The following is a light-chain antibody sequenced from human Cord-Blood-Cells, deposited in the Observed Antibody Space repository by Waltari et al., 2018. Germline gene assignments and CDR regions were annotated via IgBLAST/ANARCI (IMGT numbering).Light chain of an antibody. Sequence: QSALTQPASVSGSPGQSITISCPGTSSDVGSYNLVSWYQQHPGKAPKLMIYEGSKRPSGGANRFSGSKSGNTASLTISALQSEDEADYYCCSYAGSSPWVFGGGTKLTVL. CDR2: EGS. CDR1: SSDVGSYNL. V-gene: IGLV2-23*01. CDR3: CSYAGSSPWV. J-gene: IGLJ3*02.